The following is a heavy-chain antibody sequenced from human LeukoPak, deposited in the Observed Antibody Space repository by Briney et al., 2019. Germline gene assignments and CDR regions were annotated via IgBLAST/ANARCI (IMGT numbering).Heavy chain of an antibody. J-gene: IGHJ5*02. Sequence: GGSLRLSCAASGFTFDDYAMHWVRQAPGRGLEWVSGISWNSGSIGYADSVKGRFTISRDNAKNSLYLQMNSLRAEDMALYYCARAVAGTGGWFDPWGQGTLVTVSS. CDR2: ISWNSGSI. V-gene: IGHV3-9*03. D-gene: IGHD6-19*01. CDR1: GFTFDDYA. CDR3: ARAVAGTGGWFDP.